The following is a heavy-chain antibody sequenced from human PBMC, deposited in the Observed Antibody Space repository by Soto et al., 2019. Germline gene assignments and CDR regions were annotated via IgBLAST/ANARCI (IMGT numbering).Heavy chain of an antibody. CDR1: GFTFSNHA. D-gene: IGHD3-16*01. V-gene: IGHV3-23*01. CDR3: AKKRSGSWSMGCFDS. CDR2: ISGNANDI. J-gene: IGHJ4*02. Sequence: VHLLESGGALVQPGGSLRLSCAASGFTFSNHAMNWVRQAPGKGLEWLSAISGNANDIYYADSVKGRFTISRDSSTKTVFLQMNSLRAEDTALYYCAKKRSGSWSMGCFDSWGQGTLVTVSS.